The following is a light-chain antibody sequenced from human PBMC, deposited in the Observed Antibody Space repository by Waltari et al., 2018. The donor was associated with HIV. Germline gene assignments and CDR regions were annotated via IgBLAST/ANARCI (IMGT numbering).Light chain of an antibody. Sequence: QSALTQPRSVSGSPGPSVTISCTGTSSDVGGYNYVSWYQQHPGKAPQLMIYDVSKRPSGVPDRFSGTKSGNTACLTISGLRAEDEADYYCCSYAGSYAWVFGGGTKLTVL. J-gene: IGLJ3*02. CDR3: CSYAGSYAWV. V-gene: IGLV2-11*01. CDR2: DVS. CDR1: SSDVGGYNY.